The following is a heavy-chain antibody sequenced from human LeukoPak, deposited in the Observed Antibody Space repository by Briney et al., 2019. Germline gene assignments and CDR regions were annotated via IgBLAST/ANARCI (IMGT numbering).Heavy chain of an antibody. Sequence: SETLSLTCTVSGGSISSYYWSWIRQPPGKGLEWIGYIYCSGSTNYNPSLKSRVTISVDTSKNQFSLKLSSVTAADTAVYYCARASSLTRYYFDYWGQGTLVTVSS. CDR3: ARASSLTRYYFDY. V-gene: IGHV4-59*01. CDR1: GGSISSYY. CDR2: IYCSGST. J-gene: IGHJ4*02. D-gene: IGHD3-9*01.